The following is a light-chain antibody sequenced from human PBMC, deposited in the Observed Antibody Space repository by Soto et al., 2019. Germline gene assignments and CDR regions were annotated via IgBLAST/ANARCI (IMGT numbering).Light chain of an antibody. CDR3: CSYAGSYTRWV. J-gene: IGLJ3*02. V-gene: IGLV2-11*01. CDR1: SSDVGGYNY. CDR2: DVS. Sequence: QSALTQPRSVSGSPGQSVTISCTGTSSDVGGYNYVSWYQQHPGKAPKLMIYDVSKRPSGVPDRFSGSNSGNTASLTISGLQAEDEADYYCCSYAGSYTRWVFGGGTKLTVL.